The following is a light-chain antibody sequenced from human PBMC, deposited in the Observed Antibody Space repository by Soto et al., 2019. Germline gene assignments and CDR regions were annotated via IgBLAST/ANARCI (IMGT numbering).Light chain of an antibody. CDR2: GAS. CDR1: RSVSSN. Sequence: IGLTQSTATLSVSPGERATLSCRASRSVSSNLAWYQQRPGQAPRLLIYGASTRATDIPPRFSGSGSGTEFILTISSLQSEDFAVYYCQQYYNWPRTFGQGTMVDIK. J-gene: IGKJ1*01. CDR3: QQYYNWPRT. V-gene: IGKV3-15*01.